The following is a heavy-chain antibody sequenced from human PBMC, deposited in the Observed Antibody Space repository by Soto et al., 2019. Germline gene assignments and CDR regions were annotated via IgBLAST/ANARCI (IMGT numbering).Heavy chain of an antibody. CDR1: GGSIGSYY. V-gene: IGHV4-59*01. CDR3: ARVLIRADAFDI. J-gene: IGHJ3*02. Sequence: SETLSLTCTVSGGSIGSYYWSWIRQPPGKGLEWIGYIYYSGSTNYNPSLKSRVTISVDTSKNQFSLKLSSVTAADTAVYYCARVLIRADAFDIWGQGTMVTVSS. D-gene: IGHD3-9*01. CDR2: IYYSGST.